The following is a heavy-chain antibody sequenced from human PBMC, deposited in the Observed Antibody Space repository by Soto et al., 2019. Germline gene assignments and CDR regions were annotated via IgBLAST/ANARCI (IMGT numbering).Heavy chain of an antibody. CDR1: GFTFDDYA. Sequence: EVQLVESGGSLVQPGRSLRLSCAASGFTFDDYAMHWVREAPGKGLEWVSGISWNSGSIGYADSVKGRFTISRDNAKNSLYLQMNSLRAEDTALYYCAKAYTVTNWFDPWGQGTLVTVSS. V-gene: IGHV3-9*01. J-gene: IGHJ5*02. CDR3: AKAYTVTNWFDP. CDR2: ISWNSGSI. D-gene: IGHD4-17*01.